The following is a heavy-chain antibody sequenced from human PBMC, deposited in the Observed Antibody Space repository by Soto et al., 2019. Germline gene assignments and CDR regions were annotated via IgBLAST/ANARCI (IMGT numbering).Heavy chain of an antibody. J-gene: IGHJ4*02. CDR2: ISSSSSTI. V-gene: IGHV3-48*01. CDR3: ARLLETKYSTYYDYIWGPGGLDY. Sequence: GGSLRLSCAASGFTFSSYSMNWVRQAPGKGLEWVSYISSSSSTIYYADSVKGRFTISRDNAKNSLYLQMNSLRAEDTAVYYCARLLETKYSTYYDYIWGPGGLDYWGQGTLVTVSS. D-gene: IGHD3-16*01. CDR1: GFTFSSYS.